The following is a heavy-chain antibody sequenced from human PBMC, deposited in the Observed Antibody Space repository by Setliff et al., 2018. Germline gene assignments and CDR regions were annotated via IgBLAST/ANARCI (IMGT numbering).Heavy chain of an antibody. CDR2: IYYSGST. Sequence: ETLSLTCTVSGVSVSSGSYYWSWIRQPPGKGLEWIGYIYYSGSTNYNPSLNSRVTISVDTSKNQFSLKLSSVTAADTAVYYCARGETSSGWYIYYYYYMDVWGKGTTVTVSS. CDR3: ARGETSSGWYIYYYYYMDV. J-gene: IGHJ6*03. D-gene: IGHD6-19*01. CDR1: GVSVSSGSYY. V-gene: IGHV4-61*01.